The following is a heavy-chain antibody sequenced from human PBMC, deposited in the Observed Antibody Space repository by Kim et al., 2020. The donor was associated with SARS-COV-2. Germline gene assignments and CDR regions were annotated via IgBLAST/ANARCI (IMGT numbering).Heavy chain of an antibody. CDR3: ATDSDRSGTFLDR. Sequence: GGSLRLSCAASGFFFSDYGVHWVRQAPGKGPEWVAVISNSERRKYIADSVKGRFSISRDDSKFTVYLQMDRLRPEDTAMYYCATDSDRSGTFLDRWGQGTQVTVSS. V-gene: IGHV3-30*04. J-gene: IGHJ5*02. D-gene: IGHD3-10*01. CDR2: ISNSERRK. CDR1: GFFFSDYG.